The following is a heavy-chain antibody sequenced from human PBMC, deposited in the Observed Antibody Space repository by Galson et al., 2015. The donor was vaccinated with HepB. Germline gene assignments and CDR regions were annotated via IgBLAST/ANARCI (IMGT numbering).Heavy chain of an antibody. CDR2: INAGNGNT. J-gene: IGHJ6*02. D-gene: IGHD2-15*01. CDR3: ASYCSGGSCYSSYYYGMDV. V-gene: IGHV1-3*01. Sequence: SVKVSCKASGYTFTSYAMHWVRQAPGQRLEWMGWINAGNGNTKYSQKFQGGVTITRDTSASTAYMELSSLRSEDTAVYYCASYCSGGSCYSSYYYGMDVWGQGTTVTVSS. CDR1: GYTFTSYA.